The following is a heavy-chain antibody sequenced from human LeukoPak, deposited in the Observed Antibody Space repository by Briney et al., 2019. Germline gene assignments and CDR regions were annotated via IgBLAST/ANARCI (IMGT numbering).Heavy chain of an antibody. CDR2: ISSNGGST. CDR1: GFTFSSYA. Sequence: GGSLRLSCSASGFTFSSYAMHWVRQAPGKGLEYVSAISSNGGSTYYADSVKGRFTISRDNSKNTLYLQMSSLRAEDTAVYYCARYEQRPGATTSDPWSQGTLVTVSS. D-gene: IGHD6-25*01. J-gene: IGHJ5*02. V-gene: IGHV3-64D*09. CDR3: ARYEQRPGATTSDP.